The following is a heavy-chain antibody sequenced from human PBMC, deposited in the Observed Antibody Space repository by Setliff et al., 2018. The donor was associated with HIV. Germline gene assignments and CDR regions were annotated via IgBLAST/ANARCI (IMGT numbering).Heavy chain of an antibody. V-gene: IGHV3-30*04. CDR1: GFSFSSYT. CDR3: ARDPPRKLEVVGPFDY. J-gene: IGHJ4*02. D-gene: IGHD2-15*01. Sequence: GSLRLSCEASGFSFSSYTMNWVRQAPGKGLEWVAVILYDGSNKYYADSVKGRFTISRDNAKNSLYLQMNSLRAEDTAVYYCARDPPRKLEVVGPFDYWGQGTLVTVSS. CDR2: ILYDGSNK.